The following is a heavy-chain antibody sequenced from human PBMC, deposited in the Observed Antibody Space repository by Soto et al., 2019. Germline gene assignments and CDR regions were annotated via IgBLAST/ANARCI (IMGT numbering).Heavy chain of an antibody. CDR1: GFTFSSYG. CDR2: IWYDGSNK. J-gene: IGHJ6*02. D-gene: IGHD5-18*01. V-gene: IGHV3-33*01. Sequence: QVQLVESGGGVVQPGRSLRLSCAASGFTFSSYGMHWVRQAPGKGLEWVAVIWYDGSNKYYADSVKGRFTISRDNSKNTLYLQMNSLRAEDTAVYYCARVGRGYSYGYYYYGMDVWGQGTTVTVSS. CDR3: ARVGRGYSYGYYYYGMDV.